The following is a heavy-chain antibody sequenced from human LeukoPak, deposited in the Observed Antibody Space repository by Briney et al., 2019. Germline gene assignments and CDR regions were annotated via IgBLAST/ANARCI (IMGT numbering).Heavy chain of an antibody. V-gene: IGHV4-59*01. Sequence: SETLSLTCSVSDDSITMYYWTWIRQPPGKGLEWIGYVDHTGSTNFNPSLNSRVTISRDTSKNHFSLELSSVTAADTAVYFCARGRVSSSSWSSTYYYYFYMDVWGKGTTVTVSS. CDR1: DDSITMYY. J-gene: IGHJ6*03. CDR3: ARGRVSSSSWSSTYYYYFYMDV. D-gene: IGHD6-13*01. CDR2: VDHTGST.